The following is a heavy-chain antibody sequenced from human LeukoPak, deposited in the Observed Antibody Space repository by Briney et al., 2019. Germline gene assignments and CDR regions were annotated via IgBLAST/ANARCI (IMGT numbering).Heavy chain of an antibody. CDR3: AKDSNYYDSSGEFDY. CDR2: ISYDGSNK. V-gene: IGHV3-30*18. J-gene: IGHJ4*02. Sequence: GGSLRLSCVASGFTFSSYVMHWVRQAPGKGLEWVAVISYDGSNKYYADSVKGRFTISRDNSKNTLYLQMNSLRAEDTAVYYCAKDSNYYDSSGEFDYWGQGTLVTVSS. D-gene: IGHD3-22*01. CDR1: GFTFSSYV.